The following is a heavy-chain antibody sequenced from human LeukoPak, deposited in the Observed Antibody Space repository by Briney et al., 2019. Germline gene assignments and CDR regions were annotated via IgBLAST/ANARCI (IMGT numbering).Heavy chain of an antibody. CDR3: AKAPHDIMHWYFDL. CDR1: GFSFSSYS. J-gene: IGHJ2*01. D-gene: IGHD3-9*01. CDR2: IRSSSSYI. Sequence: GGSLRLSCAASGFSFSSYSMNWVRQAPGKGLEWVSSIRSSSSYIYYADSVKGRFTISRDNSKNTLYLQMNSLRAEDTAVYYCAKAPHDIMHWYFDLWGRGTLVTVSS. V-gene: IGHV3-21*04.